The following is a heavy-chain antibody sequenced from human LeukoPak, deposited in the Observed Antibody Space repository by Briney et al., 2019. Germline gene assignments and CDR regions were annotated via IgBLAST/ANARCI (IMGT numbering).Heavy chain of an antibody. V-gene: IGHV3-21*01. CDR3: ARDGDAAMVTDYFDY. Sequence: GGSLRLSRAASGFTFSSYSMNWVRQAPGKGLEWVSSISSSSSYIYYADSVKGRFTISRDNAKNSLYLQMNSLRAEDTAVYYCARDGDAAMVTDYFDYWGQGTLVTVSS. D-gene: IGHD5-18*01. J-gene: IGHJ4*02. CDR1: GFTFSSYS. CDR2: ISSSSSYI.